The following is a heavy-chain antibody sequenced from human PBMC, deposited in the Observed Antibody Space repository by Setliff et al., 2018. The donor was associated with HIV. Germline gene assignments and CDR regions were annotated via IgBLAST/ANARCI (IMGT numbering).Heavy chain of an antibody. Sequence: SETLSLTCTVPGGSINRSNYYWGWIRQHPGKGLEWIGYIYNTGSTYHSPSLESRVTISIDTSKNQFSLKLSSVTAADTAVYYCARGLSFYDPGGFDYWGQGTLVTVSS. V-gene: IGHV4-31*03. CDR3: ARGLSFYDPGGFDY. D-gene: IGHD3-22*01. CDR2: IYNTGST. J-gene: IGHJ4*02. CDR1: GGSINRSNYY.